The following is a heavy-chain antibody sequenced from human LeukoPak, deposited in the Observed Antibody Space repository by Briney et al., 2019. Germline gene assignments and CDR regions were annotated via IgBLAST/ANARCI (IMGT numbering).Heavy chain of an antibody. CDR1: GGSISSSSYY. CDR3: ASGMRGNWFDP. V-gene: IGHV4-39*07. Sequence: SETLSLTCTVSGGSISSSSYYWGWIRQPPGKGLEWIGSIYHSGSTYYNPSLKSRVTISVDTSKNQFSLKLSSVTAADTAVYYCASGMRGNWFDPWGQGTLVTVSS. D-gene: IGHD1-14*01. J-gene: IGHJ5*02. CDR2: IYHSGST.